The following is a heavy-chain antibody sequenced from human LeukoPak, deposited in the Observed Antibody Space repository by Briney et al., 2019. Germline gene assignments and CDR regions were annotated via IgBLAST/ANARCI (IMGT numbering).Heavy chain of an antibody. CDR3: ARGLRHCDRTSCFQPFDC. J-gene: IGHJ4*02. Sequence: PGGSLRLSCAASGFTFSSYGMHWVRQAPGKGLEWVAVIWYDGSNKYYADSVKGRFTISRDNSKNTLCLQMNSLRAEDTAMYYCARGLRHCDRTSCFQPFDCWGQGTLVTVSS. CDR2: IWYDGSNK. CDR1: GFTFSSYG. V-gene: IGHV3-33*01. D-gene: IGHD2-2*01.